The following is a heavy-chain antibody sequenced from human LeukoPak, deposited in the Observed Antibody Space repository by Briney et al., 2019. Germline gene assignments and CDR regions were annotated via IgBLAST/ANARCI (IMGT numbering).Heavy chain of an antibody. CDR2: IKESGSEK. D-gene: IGHD3-10*01. CDR1: GFKFSYYW. J-gene: IGHJ4*02. Sequence: GGSLRLSCAASGFKFSYYWMTWVRQAPGKGLEWLANIKESGSEKYYVDSVKGRFTISRDNADNLVYLQMNSLRAEDTAVYYCARVRGSGILDYWGQGTLVTVSS. CDR3: ARVRGSGILDY. V-gene: IGHV3-7*03.